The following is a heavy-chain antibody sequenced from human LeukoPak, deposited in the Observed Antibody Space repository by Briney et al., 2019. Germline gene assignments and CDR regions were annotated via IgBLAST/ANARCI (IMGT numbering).Heavy chain of an antibody. V-gene: IGHV3-30*04. Sequence: GGSLRLSCAASGFTFSSYAMHWVRQAPGKGLEWVAVISYDGRNKYYADSVKGRFTISRDNSKNTLYLQMNSLRAEDTAVYYCARDPAAGVATAPAYWGQGTLVTVSS. CDR1: GFTFSSYA. CDR3: ARDPAAGVATAPAY. CDR2: ISYDGRNK. J-gene: IGHJ4*02. D-gene: IGHD5-12*01.